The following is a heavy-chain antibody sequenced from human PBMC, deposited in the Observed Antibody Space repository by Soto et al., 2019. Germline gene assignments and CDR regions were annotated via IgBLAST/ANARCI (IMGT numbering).Heavy chain of an antibody. J-gene: IGHJ4*02. D-gene: IGHD5-18*01. CDR1: GYTFTSYA. V-gene: IGHV1-3*01. CDR3: ARTGYSYGFSLYH. CDR2: INAGNGNT. Sequence: QVQLVQSGAEVKKPGASVKVSCKASGYTFTSYAMHWVRQAPGQRLEWMGWINAGNGNTKYSQKFQGRVTIPRDTSASTAYMELSSLRSKDTAVYYCARTGYSYGFSLYHWGQGTLVTVSS.